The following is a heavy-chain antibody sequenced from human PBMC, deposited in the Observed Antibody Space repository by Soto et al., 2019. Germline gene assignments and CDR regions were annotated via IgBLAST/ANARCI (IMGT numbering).Heavy chain of an antibody. D-gene: IGHD1-26*01. CDR3: AKSSSVGANSVDY. J-gene: IGHJ4*02. CDR2: ISWKSVSI. CDR1: GFPLDDYA. V-gene: IGHV3-9*01. Sequence: EVKLVESGGGLVQPGRSLRVSCAASGFPLDDYAMHWVRQVPGKGLEWVSGISWKSVSIDYADSVKGRFTISRDNAKNSVHLQMNSLRTEDTAFYYCAKSSSVGANSVDYWGQGILVTVSS.